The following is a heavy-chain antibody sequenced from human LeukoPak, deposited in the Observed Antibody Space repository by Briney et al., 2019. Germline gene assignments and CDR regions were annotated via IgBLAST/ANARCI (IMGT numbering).Heavy chain of an antibody. CDR2: IYYSGST. CDR3: ARVAAAAPFDY. J-gene: IGHJ4*02. D-gene: IGHD6-13*01. Sequence: SETLSLTCTVSGGSISSYYWSWIRQPPGKALEWIGYIYYSGSTNYNPSLKSRVTISVDTSKNQFSLKLSSVTAADTAVYYCARVAAAAPFDYWGQGTLVTVSS. V-gene: IGHV4-59*01. CDR1: GGSISSYY.